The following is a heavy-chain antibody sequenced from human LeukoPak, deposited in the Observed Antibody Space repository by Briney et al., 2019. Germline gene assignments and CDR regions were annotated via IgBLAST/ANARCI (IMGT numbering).Heavy chain of an antibody. D-gene: IGHD3-22*01. CDR1: GFTFSSYA. J-gene: IGHJ4*02. Sequence: PGGSLRLSCAASGFTFSSYAMSWVRQAPGKGLEWVANIKQDGSEKYYVDSVKGRFTISRDNAKNSLYLQMNSLRAEDTAVYYCARHLGGSYTHYYDSSGYYGYWGQGTLVTVSS. CDR3: ARHLGGSYTHYYDSSGYYGY. V-gene: IGHV3-7*01. CDR2: IKQDGSEK.